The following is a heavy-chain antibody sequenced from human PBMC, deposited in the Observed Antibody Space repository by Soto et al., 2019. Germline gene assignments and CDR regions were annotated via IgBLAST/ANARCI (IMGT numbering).Heavy chain of an antibody. V-gene: IGHV4-39*01. J-gene: IGHJ6*02. CDR2: IYYSGST. Sequence: SETLSLTCTVSGGSISSSSYYWGWIRQPPGKGLEWIGSIYYSGSTYYNPSLKGRVTISVDTSKNQFSLKLSSVTAADTAVYFCARGVRGVIRGRDGYYYGMDVWGQGTRVTVSS. D-gene: IGHD3-10*01. CDR3: ARGVRGVIRGRDGYYYGMDV. CDR1: GGSISSSSYY.